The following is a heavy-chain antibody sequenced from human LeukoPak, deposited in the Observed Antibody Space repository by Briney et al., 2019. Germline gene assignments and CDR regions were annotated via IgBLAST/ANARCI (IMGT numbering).Heavy chain of an antibody. Sequence: PGGSLRLSCAASGFTFSSYSMNWVRQAPGKGLEWVSSISSSSYIYYADSVKGRFTISRDNAKNSLYLQMNSLRAEDTAVYYCARDLAGDLGSYFDYWGQGTLVTVSS. D-gene: IGHD3-16*01. V-gene: IGHV3-21*01. J-gene: IGHJ4*02. CDR2: ISSSSYI. CDR1: GFTFSSYS. CDR3: ARDLAGDLGSYFDY.